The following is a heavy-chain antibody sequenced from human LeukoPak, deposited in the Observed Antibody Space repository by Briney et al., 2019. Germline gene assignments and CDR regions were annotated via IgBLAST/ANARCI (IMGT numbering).Heavy chain of an antibody. J-gene: IGHJ4*02. D-gene: IGHD3-22*01. Sequence: ASVKVSCKASGYTFTSYDINWVRQATGQGLEWMGWMNPNSGNTGYAQKFQGRVTMTRNTSISTAYMELSSLRSEDTAVYYCAIRNYYDSSGYYLPTLGYWGQGTLVTVSS. CDR1: GYTFTSYD. CDR2: MNPNSGNT. CDR3: AIRNYYDSSGYYLPTLGY. V-gene: IGHV1-8*01.